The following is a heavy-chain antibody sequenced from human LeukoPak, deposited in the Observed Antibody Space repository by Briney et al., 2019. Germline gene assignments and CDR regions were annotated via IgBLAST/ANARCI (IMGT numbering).Heavy chain of an antibody. CDR3: ARSAYNYGYVYFDH. Sequence: GASVKVSCKASGYTFTGCFIHYVRQAPGQGLEWMGWIDPNSDNIGYSETFKDRVTMTRDTSTNTAYMELSWLGSDDTAVYYCARSAYNYGYVYFDHWGQGTLVIVSS. J-gene: IGHJ4*02. CDR1: GYTFTGCF. V-gene: IGHV1-2*02. CDR2: IDPNSDNI. D-gene: IGHD5-18*01.